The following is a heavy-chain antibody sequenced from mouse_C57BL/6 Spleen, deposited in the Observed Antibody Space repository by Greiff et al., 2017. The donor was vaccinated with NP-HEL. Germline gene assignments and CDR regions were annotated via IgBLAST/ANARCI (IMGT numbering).Heavy chain of an antibody. CDR2: IYPGDGDT. CDR1: GYAFSSYW. J-gene: IGHJ4*01. Sequence: VQLVESGAELVKPGASVKISCKASGYAFSSYWMNWVKQRPGKGLEWIGQIYPGDGDTNYNGKFKGKATLTADKSSSTAYMQLSSLTSEDSAVYFCARYGNYYPAMDYWGQGTSVTVSS. V-gene: IGHV1-80*01. CDR3: ARYGNYYPAMDY. D-gene: IGHD1-1*01.